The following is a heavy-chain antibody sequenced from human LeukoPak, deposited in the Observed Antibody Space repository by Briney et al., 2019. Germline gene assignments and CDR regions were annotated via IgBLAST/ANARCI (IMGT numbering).Heavy chain of an antibody. J-gene: IGHJ4*02. Sequence: GGSLRLSCAASGFTFSKYSLNWVRQAPGKGLEWVSSISSTGSYIYYADSVKGRFTISRDNARDSLYLQMNSLRAEDTAIYYCAKDMGYCSSATCYGLDYWGQGTLVTVSS. CDR1: GFTFSKYS. V-gene: IGHV3-21*04. CDR2: ISSTGSYI. D-gene: IGHD2-2*01. CDR3: AKDMGYCSSATCYGLDY.